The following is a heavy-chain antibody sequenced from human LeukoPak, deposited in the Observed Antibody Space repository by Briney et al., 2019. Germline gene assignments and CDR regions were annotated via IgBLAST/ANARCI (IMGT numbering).Heavy chain of an antibody. CDR3: ARGTYNTSPPDL. Sequence: SETLSLICTVSGVSIRSNYWSWVRQPPGKGLEWVGYIYYTGSTKYNHSLKSRVTISVDTSRSQFSLKLSSVTAADTAVYYCARGTYNTSPPDLWGQGTMVTVSS. D-gene: IGHD1-14*01. CDR1: GVSIRSNY. J-gene: IGHJ3*01. V-gene: IGHV4-59*01. CDR2: IYYTGST.